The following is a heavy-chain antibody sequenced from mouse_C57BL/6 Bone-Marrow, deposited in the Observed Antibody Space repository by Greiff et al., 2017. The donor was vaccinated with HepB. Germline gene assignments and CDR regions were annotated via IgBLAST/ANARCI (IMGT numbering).Heavy chain of an antibody. CDR2: IDPSDSYT. D-gene: IGHD2-1*01. Sequence: QVQLQQPGAELVRPGTSVKLSCKASGYTFTSYWMHWVKQRPGQGLEWIGVIDPSDSYTNYNQKFKGKATLTVDTSSSTAYMQLSSLTSEDSAVYFCVYYGNYVDYWGQGTTLTVSS. CDR3: VYYGNYVDY. CDR1: GYTFTSYW. V-gene: IGHV1-59*01. J-gene: IGHJ2*01.